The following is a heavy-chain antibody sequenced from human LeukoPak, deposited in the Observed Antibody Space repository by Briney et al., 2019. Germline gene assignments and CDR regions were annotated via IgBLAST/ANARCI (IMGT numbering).Heavy chain of an antibody. D-gene: IGHD3-16*01. J-gene: IGHJ4*02. CDR2: IYHGGRA. Sequence: SETLSLTCTVSGFSISRGYYWGWIRQPPGKGLEWIGSIYHGGRAYYNPSLKSRVTISVDTSKHQFSLKLSSVTAADTAVYYCARESPSDLGGSNDFDSWGQGTLVTVSS. V-gene: IGHV4-38-2*02. CDR3: ARESPSDLGGSNDFDS. CDR1: GFSISRGYY.